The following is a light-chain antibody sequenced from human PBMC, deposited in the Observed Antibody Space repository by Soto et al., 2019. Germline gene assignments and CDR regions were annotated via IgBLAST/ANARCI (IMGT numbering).Light chain of an antibody. V-gene: IGLV1-51*02. CDR3: SSYAGSNNLGV. CDR2: ENN. CDR1: SSNIGNNY. J-gene: IGLJ1*01. Sequence: QSVLTQPPSVSAAPGQKVTISCSGSSSNIGNNYVSWYQQLPGTAPKLLIYENNKRPSGIPDRFSGSKSGNTATLGISGLQAEDEADYYCSSYAGSNNLGVFGTGTKVTVL.